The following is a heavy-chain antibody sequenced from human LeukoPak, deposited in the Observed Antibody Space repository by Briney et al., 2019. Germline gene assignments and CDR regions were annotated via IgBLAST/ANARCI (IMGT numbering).Heavy chain of an antibody. CDR1: GGSISNYY. D-gene: IGHD3-3*01. V-gene: IGHV4-59*08. J-gene: IGHJ6*02. CDR2: ISYSGST. Sequence: SETLSLTCTVSGGSISNYYWSWIRQPPGKGLEWIGYISYSGSTNYNPSLRSRVAIPEDTSRNQFSLRLNSVTAADTAVYYCARHIPVIWSSGYYYGMDVWGQGTTVTVSS. CDR3: ARHIPVIWSSGYYYGMDV.